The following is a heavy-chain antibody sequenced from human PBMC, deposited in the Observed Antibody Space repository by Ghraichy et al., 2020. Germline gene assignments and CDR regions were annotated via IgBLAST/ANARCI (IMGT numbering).Heavy chain of an antibody. J-gene: IGHJ6*02. Sequence: SETLSLTCAVSGGSISSSNWWSWVRQPPGKGLEWIGEIYHSGSTNYNPSLKSRVTISVDKSKNQFSLKLSSVTAADTAVYYCAREAVMTTVTTDYYYYGMDGWGQGTTVTVSS. CDR2: IYHSGST. CDR3: AREAVMTTVTTDYYYYGMDG. CDR1: GGSISSSNW. V-gene: IGHV4-4*02. D-gene: IGHD4-17*01.